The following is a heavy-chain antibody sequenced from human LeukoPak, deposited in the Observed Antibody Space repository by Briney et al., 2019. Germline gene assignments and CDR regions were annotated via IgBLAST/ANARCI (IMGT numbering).Heavy chain of an antibody. J-gene: IGHJ5*02. Sequence: ASVKVSCMASGYTSTGYYMHWVRQAPGQGLEWMGWINPNSGGTNYAQKFQGRVTMTRDTSISTAYMELSRLRSDDTAVYYCARTMVRGVNWFDPWGQGTLVTVSS. D-gene: IGHD3-10*01. V-gene: IGHV1-2*02. CDR1: GYTSTGYY. CDR3: ARTMVRGVNWFDP. CDR2: INPNSGGT.